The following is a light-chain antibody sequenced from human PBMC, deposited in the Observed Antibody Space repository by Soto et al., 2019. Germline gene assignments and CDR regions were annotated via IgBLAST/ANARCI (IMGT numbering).Light chain of an antibody. CDR2: GAS. CDR1: QSVSSSY. Sequence: EIVLTQSPGTLSLSPGERATLSCRASQSVSSSYLAWYQQKPGQAPRLLVYGASSRAPGIPDRFSGSASGTDFTLTISRLEPEDFAVYYCQLYSSSPPSYTFGPGTKLEIK. V-gene: IGKV3-20*01. CDR3: QLYSSSPPSYT. J-gene: IGKJ2*01.